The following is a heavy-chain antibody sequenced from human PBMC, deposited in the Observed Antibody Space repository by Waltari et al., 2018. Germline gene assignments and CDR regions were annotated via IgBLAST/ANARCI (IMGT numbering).Heavy chain of an antibody. V-gene: IGHV3-53*01. D-gene: IGHD3-3*02. J-gene: IGHJ4*02. CDR1: GFTVSTNH. CDR2: IYSGGST. Sequence: EVQLVESGGGLIQPGGSLRLSCAVSGFTVSTNHMNWVRQAPGKGLEWVSVIYSGGSTYYADSVKGRFTISRDNSKNTLYLQMNSLRAEDTAVYYCARDHSMYFWGQGTLVTVSS. CDR3: ARDHSMYF.